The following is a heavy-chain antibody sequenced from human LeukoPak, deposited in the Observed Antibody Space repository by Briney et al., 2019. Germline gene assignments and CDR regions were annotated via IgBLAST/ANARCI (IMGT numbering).Heavy chain of an antibody. CDR3: ASYDGSSGYIDY. D-gene: IGHD3-22*01. J-gene: IGHJ4*02. V-gene: IGHV4-34*01. CDR2: INHSGST. CDR1: GGSFSGYY. Sequence: PSETLTLTCAVYGGSFSGYYCSWIRQPPGKGLEWIGEINHSGSTNYNPSLKSRVTISVDTSKNQFSLKLSSVTAADTAVYYCASYDGSSGYIDYWGQGTLVTVSS.